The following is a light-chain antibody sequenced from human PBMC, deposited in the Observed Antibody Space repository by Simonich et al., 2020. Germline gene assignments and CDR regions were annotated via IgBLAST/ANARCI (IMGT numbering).Light chain of an antibody. CDR1: SSAVGSYNL. CDR2: EGS. Sequence: QSALTQPASVSGSPGQSITISCTGTSSAVGSYNLVSRYQQHPGKAPKLMMYEGSKRPSGVSNRFSGSKSGNTASLTISGLQAEDEADYYCCSYAGSSTVVFGGGTKLTVL. CDR3: CSYAGSSTVV. V-gene: IGLV2-23*01. J-gene: IGLJ2*01.